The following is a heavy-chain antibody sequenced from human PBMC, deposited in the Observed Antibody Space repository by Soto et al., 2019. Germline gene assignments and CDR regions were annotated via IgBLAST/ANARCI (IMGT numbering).Heavy chain of an antibody. CDR1: GVSISNSSYY. V-gene: IGHV4-39*01. CDR2: IYYSGIT. CDR3: ARHGSN. Sequence: PSETLSLTCTVSGVSISNSSYYWGWIRRPPGKGLEWIGTIYYSGITYYNPSLKSRVTISVDTSKNQFSLKLTSVTAADTAVYYCARHGSNWGQGTLVTASS. J-gene: IGHJ4*02.